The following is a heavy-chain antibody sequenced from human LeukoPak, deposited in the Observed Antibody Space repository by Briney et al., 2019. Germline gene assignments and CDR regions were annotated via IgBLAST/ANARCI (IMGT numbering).Heavy chain of an antibody. Sequence: PSETLSLTCTVSGDSMSSGSYYWGWIRQPPGKGLEWIGSTYYSGTTYYNPSLKSRVTISVDTSKNQFSLKLSSVTAADTAMYYCALMVVADWFDPWGQGTLVSVSS. CDR2: TYYSGTT. CDR3: ALMVVADWFDP. J-gene: IGHJ5*02. D-gene: IGHD2-15*01. V-gene: IGHV4-39*01. CDR1: GDSMSSGSYY.